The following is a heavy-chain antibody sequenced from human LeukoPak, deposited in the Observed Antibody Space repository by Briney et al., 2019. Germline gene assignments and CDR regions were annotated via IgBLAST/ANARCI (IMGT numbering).Heavy chain of an antibody. CDR3: AKDKNSSSWYYYYYGMDV. V-gene: IGHV3-23*01. CDR1: GFTFSSYG. D-gene: IGHD6-13*01. CDR2: ISGSAGST. J-gene: IGHJ6*02. Sequence: GSLRLSCAASGFTFSSYGMSWVRQAPGQGLEWVSSISGSAGSTYYGDSAKGRFTISRDNSKNTLYQQMNSLRAEDTAVYYCAKDKNSSSWYYYYYGMDVWGQGTTVTVSS.